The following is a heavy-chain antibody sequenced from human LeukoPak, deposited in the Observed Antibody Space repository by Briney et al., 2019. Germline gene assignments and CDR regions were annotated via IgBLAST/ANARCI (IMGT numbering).Heavy chain of an antibody. CDR1: GYTFTSYY. V-gene: IGHV1-46*01. J-gene: IGHJ4*02. CDR3: ARRGIAVAGPDY. Sequence: ASVKVSCKASGYTFTSYYMHWVRQAPGQGLEWMGIINPSSGSTSYAQKFQGRVTMTRDTSTSTVYMELSSLRSEDTAVYYCARRGIAVAGPDYWGQGTLVTVSS. CDR2: INPSSGST. D-gene: IGHD6-19*01.